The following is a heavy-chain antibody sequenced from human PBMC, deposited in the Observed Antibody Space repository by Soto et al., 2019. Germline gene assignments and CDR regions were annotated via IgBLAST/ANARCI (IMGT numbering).Heavy chain of an antibody. V-gene: IGHV3-30*03. CDR2: ISYDGSNK. CDR3: AIRASYYDSSGYFDY. CDR1: GFTFSSYG. J-gene: IGHJ4*02. D-gene: IGHD3-22*01. Sequence: GSLRLSCAASGFTFSSYGMHWVRQAPGKGLEWVAVISYDGSNKYYADSVKGRFTISRDNSKNTLYLQMNSLRAEDTAVYYCAIRASYYDSSGYFDYWGQGT.